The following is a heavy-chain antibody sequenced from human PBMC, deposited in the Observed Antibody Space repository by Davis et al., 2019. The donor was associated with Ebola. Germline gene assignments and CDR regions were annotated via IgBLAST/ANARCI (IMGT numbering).Heavy chain of an antibody. Sequence: GESLKISCAASGFTFNNYWMSWVRQAPGKGLEWVANIKQDGSDKNYVDSVKGRFTISRDNAKNSPSLQMNSLRAEDTAVFYCAIDSRSTTSGAYWGQGTLVTVSS. CDR2: IKQDGSDK. CDR3: AIDSRSTTSGAY. V-gene: IGHV3-7*01. CDR1: GFTFNNYW. J-gene: IGHJ4*02. D-gene: IGHD1-1*01.